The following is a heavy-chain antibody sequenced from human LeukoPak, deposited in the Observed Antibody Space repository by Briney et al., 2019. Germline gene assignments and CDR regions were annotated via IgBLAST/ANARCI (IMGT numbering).Heavy chain of an antibody. J-gene: IGHJ5*02. CDR3: ASHSYGYNH. Sequence: GGSLRLSCAASGIIITSYWMNWVRQTPGKGLDWVANIKQDGSKKNYVDSVKGRFTIFRDNARNSLYLQMNSPRAEDTAVYYCASHSYGYNHWGQGTLVIVSS. D-gene: IGHD3-16*01. CDR1: GIIITSYW. V-gene: IGHV3-7*01. CDR2: IKQDGSKK.